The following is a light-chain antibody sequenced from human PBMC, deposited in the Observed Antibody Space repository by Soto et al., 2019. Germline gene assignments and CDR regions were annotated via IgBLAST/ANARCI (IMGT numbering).Light chain of an antibody. CDR1: SSDVGGYNY. J-gene: IGLJ1*01. Sequence: QSVRTQPASVSGAAGQSITISCTGTSSDVGGYNYVSWYQQHPGKAPKLMIYDVSNRPSGVSNRFSGSKSGNTASLTISGLQAEDEADYYCSSYTSSSTRVFGTGTKVTVL. V-gene: IGLV2-14*01. CDR3: SSYTSSSTRV. CDR2: DVS.